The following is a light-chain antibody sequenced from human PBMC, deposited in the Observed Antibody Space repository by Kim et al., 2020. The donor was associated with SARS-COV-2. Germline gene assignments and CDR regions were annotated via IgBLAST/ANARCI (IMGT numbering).Light chain of an antibody. CDR2: DAN. V-gene: IGKV3-11*01. J-gene: IGKJ4*01. CDR1: QNVRKY. CDR3: QQRSDWPLT. Sequence: LSPGERATLSCRASQNVRKYLVWYQQKPGQAPSLLIYDANTRATGVPARFSGSGFATDFTLTISSLEPEDFAVYYCQQRSDWPLTFGGGTKVDIK.